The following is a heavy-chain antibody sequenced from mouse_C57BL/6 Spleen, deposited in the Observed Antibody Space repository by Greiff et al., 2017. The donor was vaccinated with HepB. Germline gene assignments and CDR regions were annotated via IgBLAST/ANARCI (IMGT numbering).Heavy chain of an antibody. CDR3: AREPYYYGSRWYFDV. Sequence: VQLQQPGAELVKPGASVKMSCKASGYTFTSYWITWVKQRPGQGLEWIGDIYPGSGSTNYNEKFKSKATLTVDTSSSTAYMQLSSLTSEDSAVYYCAREPYYYGSRWYFDVWGTGTTVTVSS. V-gene: IGHV1-55*01. D-gene: IGHD1-1*01. CDR2: IYPGSGST. CDR1: GYTFTSYW. J-gene: IGHJ1*03.